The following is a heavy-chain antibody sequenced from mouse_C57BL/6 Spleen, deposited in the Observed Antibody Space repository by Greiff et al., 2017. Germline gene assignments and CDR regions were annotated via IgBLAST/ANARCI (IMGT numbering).Heavy chain of an antibody. CDR1: GYTFTSYW. CDR2: IDPSDSYT. D-gene: IGHD2-5*01. J-gene: IGHJ3*01. CDR3: ARWGYSNTGFAY. V-gene: IGHV1-69*01. Sequence: VQLQQPGAELVMPGASVKLSCKASGYTFTSYWMHWVKQRPGQGLEWIGEIDPSDSYTNYNQKFKGKSTLTVDKSSSTAYMQLSSLTSEDSAVYYCARWGYSNTGFAYWGQGTLVTVSA.